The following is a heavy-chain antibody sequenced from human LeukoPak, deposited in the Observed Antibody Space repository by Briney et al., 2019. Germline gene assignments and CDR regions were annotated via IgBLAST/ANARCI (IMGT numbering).Heavy chain of an antibody. CDR1: GGSISSYY. D-gene: IGHD3-10*01. J-gene: IGHJ4*02. CDR2: IYYSGST. CDR3: ARHSGSHYNFDY. V-gene: IGHV4-59*08. Sequence: SETLSLTCTVSGGSISSYYWSWIRQPPGKGLEWIGYIYYSGSTNYNPSLKSRVTISVDTSKNQFSLKLSSVTAADTAVYYCARHSGSHYNFDYWGQGTLVTVSS.